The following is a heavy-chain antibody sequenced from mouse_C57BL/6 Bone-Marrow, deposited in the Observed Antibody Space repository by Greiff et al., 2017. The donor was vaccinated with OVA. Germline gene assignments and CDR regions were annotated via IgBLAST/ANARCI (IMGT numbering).Heavy chain of an antibody. J-gene: IGHJ1*03. CDR3: TPGSDWYFDV. V-gene: IGHV14-4*01. CDR1: GFNIKDDY. Sequence: EVKLMESGAELVRPGASVKLSCTASGFNIKDDYMHWVKQRPEQGLEWIGWIDPENGDTEYASKFQGKATITADTSSNTAYLQLSSLTSEDTAVYYCTPGSDWYFDVWGTGTTGTGSS. CDR2: IDPENGDT. D-gene: IGHD4-1*01.